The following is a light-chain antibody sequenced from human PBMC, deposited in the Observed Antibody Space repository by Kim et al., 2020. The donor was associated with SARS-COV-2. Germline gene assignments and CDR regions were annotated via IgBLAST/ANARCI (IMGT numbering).Light chain of an antibody. J-gene: IGLJ1*01. Sequence: GQSITMSCTGTSSDVGGYNHVSWYQQHPGKAPKLMIYDVSNRPSGVSNRFSGSKSGNTASLTISGLQAEDKADYYCSSYTSRNTYVFGPGTKVTVL. CDR3: SSYTSRNTYV. CDR1: SSDVGGYNH. CDR2: DVS. V-gene: IGLV2-14*03.